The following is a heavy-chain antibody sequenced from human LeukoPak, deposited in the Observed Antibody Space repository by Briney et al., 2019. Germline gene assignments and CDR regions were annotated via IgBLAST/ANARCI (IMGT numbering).Heavy chain of an antibody. CDR3: ARSIVVVTAMPKYYFDY. V-gene: IGHV1-69*04. D-gene: IGHD2-21*02. CDR2: IIPILGIA. CDR1: GGTFSSYA. J-gene: IGHJ4*02. Sequence: SVTVSCKASGGTFSSYAISWVRQAPGQGLEWMGRIIPILGIANYAQKFQGRVTITADKSTSTAYMELSSLRSEDTAVYYCARSIVVVTAMPKYYFDYWGQGTLVTVSS.